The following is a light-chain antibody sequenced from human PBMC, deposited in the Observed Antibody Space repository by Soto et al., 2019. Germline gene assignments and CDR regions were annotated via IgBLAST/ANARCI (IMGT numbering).Light chain of an antibody. CDR1: QSVSSSY. J-gene: IGKJ5*01. Sequence: EIVSTQSPGTLSLSPGERATLSCRASQSVSSSYLAWYQQKPGQAPRLLIYGASSRATGIPDRFSGSGSGTDFTLTISRLEPEDFAVYYCQQYGSSPSITFGQGPRLEI. CDR3: QQYGSSPSIT. V-gene: IGKV3-20*01. CDR2: GAS.